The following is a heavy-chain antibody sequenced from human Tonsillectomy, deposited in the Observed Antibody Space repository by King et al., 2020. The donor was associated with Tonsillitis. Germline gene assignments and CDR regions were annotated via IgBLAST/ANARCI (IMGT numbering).Heavy chain of an antibody. V-gene: IGHV1-18*04. Sequence: QLVQSGVEVKKPGASVKVSCKASGYTFTSYGISWVRQAPGQGLEWMGWISAYNGNTKYAQKLQGRVTMTTDTSTSTAYMELRRLRSDDTAVYYCARLVYRPVAATGYFDYWGQGTLVTVSS. CDR1: GYTFTSYG. J-gene: IGHJ4*02. CDR3: ARLVYRPVAATGYFDY. CDR2: ISAYNGNT. D-gene: IGHD2-15*01.